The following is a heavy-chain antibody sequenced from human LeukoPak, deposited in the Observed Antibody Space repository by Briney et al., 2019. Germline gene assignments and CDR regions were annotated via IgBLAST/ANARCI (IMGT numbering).Heavy chain of an antibody. CDR2: ISWNSGSI. Sequence: PGRSLRLSCAASGSTFDDYAMHWVRQAPGKGLEWVSGISWNSGSIVYADSVKGRFTISRDNAKNSLYLQMNSLRAEDMALYYCAKDISVAGTGGYFDYWGQGALVTVSS. D-gene: IGHD6-19*01. V-gene: IGHV3-9*03. CDR3: AKDISVAGTGGYFDY. CDR1: GSTFDDYA. J-gene: IGHJ4*02.